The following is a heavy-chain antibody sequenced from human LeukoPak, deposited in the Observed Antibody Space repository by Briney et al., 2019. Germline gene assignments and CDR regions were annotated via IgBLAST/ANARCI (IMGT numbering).Heavy chain of an antibody. V-gene: IGHV4-4*07. CDR3: ARHGDYPHYYYYYMDV. CDR2: IYTSGST. J-gene: IGHJ6*03. CDR1: GGSISSYY. Sequence: NSSETLTLTCTVSGGSISSYYWSWIRQPAGKGLEWIGRIYTSGSTNYNPSLKSRVTMSVDTSKNQFSLKLSSVTAADTAVYYCARHGDYPHYYYYYMDVWGKGTTVTVSS. D-gene: IGHD4-17*01.